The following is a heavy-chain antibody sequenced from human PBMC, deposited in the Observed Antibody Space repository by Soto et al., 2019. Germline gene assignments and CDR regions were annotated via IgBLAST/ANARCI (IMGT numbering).Heavy chain of an antibody. CDR3: ARAVSSYFWSGHQYYYYYYGMDV. J-gene: IGHJ6*02. V-gene: IGHV1-69*01. CDR1: GGTFSSYA. Sequence: QVQLVQSGAEVKKPGSSVKVSCKASGGTFSSYAISWVRQAPGQGLEWRGGIIPIFGTANYVQKFQGRVTINADESTITAYMELSSLRYEDTAVYYCARAVSSYFWSGHQYYYYYYGMDVCGQGPTVTVSS. CDR2: IIPIFGTA. D-gene: IGHD3-3*01.